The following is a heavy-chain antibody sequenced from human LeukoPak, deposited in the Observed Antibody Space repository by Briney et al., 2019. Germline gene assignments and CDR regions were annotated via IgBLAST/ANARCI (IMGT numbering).Heavy chain of an antibody. CDR1: GGSISSGGYY. J-gene: IGHJ4*02. CDR2: IYYSGST. D-gene: IGHD3-10*01. CDR3: GGSGGVFNRGAVFDY. V-gene: IGHV4-61*08. Sequence: SQTLSLTCTVSGGSISSGGYYWSWIRQHPGKGLEWIGYIYYSGSTNYNPSLKSRVTISVDTSKNQFSLKLSSVTAADTAVYYCGGSGGVFNRGAVFDYWGQGTLVTVSS.